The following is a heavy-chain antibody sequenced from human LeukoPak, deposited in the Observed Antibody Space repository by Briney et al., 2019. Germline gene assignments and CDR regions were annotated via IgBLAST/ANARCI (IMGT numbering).Heavy chain of an antibody. D-gene: IGHD4-23*01. CDR2: IYSDGST. J-gene: IGHJ4*02. Sequence: PGGSLRLSCAASRFTASDKYMSWVRQAPGKGLKWVSVIYSDGSTYYADSVKGRFTISRDNSKNTLYLQMNSLRAEDTAVYYCARDLTYGGKRGYYFDYWGQGTLVTVSS. V-gene: IGHV3-66*01. CDR1: RFTASDKY. CDR3: ARDLTYGGKRGYYFDY.